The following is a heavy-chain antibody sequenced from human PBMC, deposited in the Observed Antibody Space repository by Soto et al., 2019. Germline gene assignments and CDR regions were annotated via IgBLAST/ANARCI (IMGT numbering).Heavy chain of an antibody. CDR3: ARGVDILTGPKWFDP. D-gene: IGHD3-9*01. J-gene: IGHJ5*02. Sequence: SETLSLTCAVYGGSFSGYYWSWIRQPPGKGLEWIGEINHSGSTNYNPSLKSRVTISVDTSKNQFSLKLSSVTAADTAVYYCARGVDILTGPKWFDPWGQGTLVTVSS. V-gene: IGHV4-34*01. CDR1: GGSFSGYY. CDR2: INHSGST.